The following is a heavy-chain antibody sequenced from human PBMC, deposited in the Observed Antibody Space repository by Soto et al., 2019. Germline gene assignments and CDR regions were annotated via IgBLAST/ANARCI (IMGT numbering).Heavy chain of an antibody. CDR1: GFTFSSYA. CDR2: INGNDGST. CDR3: AKAGTIFGVVMNNWFDP. Sequence: PGGSLRLSCAASGFTFSSYAMSCVRQAPGKGLEWVSTINGNDGSTYYADSVKGRFTISRDNSKNTLYLQMNSLRVEDTAVYYCAKAGTIFGVVMNNWFDPWGQGTLVTVSS. V-gene: IGHV3-23*01. J-gene: IGHJ5*02. D-gene: IGHD3-3*01.